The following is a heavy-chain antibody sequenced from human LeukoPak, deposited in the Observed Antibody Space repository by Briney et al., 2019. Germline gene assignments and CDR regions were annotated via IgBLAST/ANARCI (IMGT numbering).Heavy chain of an antibody. J-gene: IGHJ4*02. CDR3: ARDPSLESDYGVYATN. D-gene: IGHD4-17*01. Sequence: GGSLRLSCAASGFTVSSTYMSWVRQAPGKGLEWVASITGGSSYIYYSDSVKGRFTISRDNAKKSLYLRMNSLRAEDTAVYYCARDPSLESDYGVYATNWGQGTLVTVSS. V-gene: IGHV3-21*01. CDR2: ITGGSSYI. CDR1: GFTVSSTY.